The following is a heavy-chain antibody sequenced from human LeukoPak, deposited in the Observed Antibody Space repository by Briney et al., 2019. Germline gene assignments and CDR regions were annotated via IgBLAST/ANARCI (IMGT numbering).Heavy chain of an antibody. V-gene: IGHV3-48*04. CDR3: ARGATAPGIAAAGGDY. CDR2: ISSSSTI. CDR1: GFTFSSYS. D-gene: IGHD6-13*01. Sequence: GGSLRLSCAASGFTFSSYSMNWVRQAPGKGLEWVSYISSSSTIYYADSVKGRFTIPRDNAKNSLYLQMNSLRAEDTAVYYCARGATAPGIAAAGGDYWGQGTLVTVSS. J-gene: IGHJ4*02.